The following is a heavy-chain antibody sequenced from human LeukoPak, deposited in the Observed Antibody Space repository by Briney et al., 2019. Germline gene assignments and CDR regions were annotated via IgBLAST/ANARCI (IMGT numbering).Heavy chain of an antibody. V-gene: IGHV4-38-2*02. CDR1: GYSISSGYY. Sequence: PSETLSLACTVSGYSISSGYYWGWIRQPPGKGLEWIGNIYYSGSTHDNPSLKSRVTISVDTSKNQFSLKLSSVTAADTAVYYCARLVGWPYRYYFDYWGQGTLITVSS. CDR3: ARLVGWPYRYYFDY. D-gene: IGHD2-15*01. CDR2: IYYSGST. J-gene: IGHJ4*02.